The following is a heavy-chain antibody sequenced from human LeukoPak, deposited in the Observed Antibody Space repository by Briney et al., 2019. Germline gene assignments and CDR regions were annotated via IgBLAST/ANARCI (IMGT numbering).Heavy chain of an antibody. D-gene: IGHD5-12*01. CDR3: ARGPSGYHNT. CDR2: ISWNSGSI. V-gene: IGHV3-9*01. Sequence: GGSLRLSCAASGFTFDDYAMHWVRQAPGRGLEWVSGISWNSGSIGYADSVKGRFTISRDNSKNTLYLQMNSLRAEDTAVYYCARGPSGYHNTGGQGTLVTVSS. J-gene: IGHJ4*02. CDR1: GFTFDDYA.